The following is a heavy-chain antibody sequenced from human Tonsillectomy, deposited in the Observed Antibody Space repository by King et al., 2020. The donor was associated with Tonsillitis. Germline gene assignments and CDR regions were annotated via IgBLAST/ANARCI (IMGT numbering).Heavy chain of an antibody. CDR2: IYYSGST. V-gene: IGHV4-59*01. Sequence: VQLQESGPRLVKPSETLSLTCTVSGGSISSYYWSWIRQPPGKGLEWIGYIYYSGSTNYNPSLKSRVTISVDTSKNQFSLKLSSVTAADTAVYYCARDRVIHSYYYGMDVWGQGTTVTVSS. CDR3: ARDRVIHSYYYGMDV. CDR1: GGSISSYY. D-gene: IGHD2-21*01. J-gene: IGHJ6*02.